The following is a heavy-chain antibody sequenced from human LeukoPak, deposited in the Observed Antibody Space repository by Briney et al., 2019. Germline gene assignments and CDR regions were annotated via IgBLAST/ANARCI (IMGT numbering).Heavy chain of an antibody. J-gene: IGHJ6*02. CDR2: ISGGST. CDR3: ASANYDFWSGYYTGVGYYGMDV. D-gene: IGHD3-3*01. Sequence: PGGSLRLSCAASGFTFSTYAMNWVRQAPGKGLEWVSSISGGSTYYADSVKGRFTISRDNSKNTLYLQMNSLRAEDTAVYYCASANYDFWSGYYTGVGYYGMDVWGQGTTVTVSS. CDR1: GFTFSTYA. V-gene: IGHV3-23*01.